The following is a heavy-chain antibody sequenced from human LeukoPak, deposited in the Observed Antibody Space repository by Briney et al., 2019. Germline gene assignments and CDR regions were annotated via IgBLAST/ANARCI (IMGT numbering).Heavy chain of an antibody. CDR3: ARGLGYSSGWYGYFDY. J-gene: IGHJ4*02. D-gene: IGHD6-19*01. V-gene: IGHV4-34*01. CDR2: SIHSGST. CDR1: GGSFSDYY. Sequence: ADTLSLTCAVYGGSFSDYYWTWIRQPPGKGLEWIGKSIHSGSTNYNPSLKSRVTISVDTSKNQFSLTLSSLTAADTAVYYCARGLGYSSGWYGYFDYWGQGTLVTVTS.